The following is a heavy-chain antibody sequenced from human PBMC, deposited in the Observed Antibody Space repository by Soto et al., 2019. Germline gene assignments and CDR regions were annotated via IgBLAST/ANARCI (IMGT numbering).Heavy chain of an antibody. CDR1: GGSIRSGGYY. J-gene: IGHJ4*02. Sequence: SETLSLTCTVSGGSIRSGGYYWGWIRQHPGKGLESIGYVYYTGSTSYNPSLESRITISVDKSKNQFSLKLMSLSAADTAVYYCGRLEGLATISYYFDYWGQGALVTVSS. V-gene: IGHV4-39*01. CDR3: GRLEGLATISYYFDY. CDR2: VYYTGST. D-gene: IGHD3-9*01.